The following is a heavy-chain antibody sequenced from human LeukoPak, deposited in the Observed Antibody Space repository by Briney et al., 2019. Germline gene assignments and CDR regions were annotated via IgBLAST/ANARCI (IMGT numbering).Heavy chain of an antibody. V-gene: IGHV3-23*01. J-gene: IGHJ4*02. CDR3: AKITNRDFWSGYYSFDY. D-gene: IGHD3-3*01. CDR1: GFTFSSYA. Sequence: GGSLRLSCAASGFTFSSYAMSWVRQAPGKGLEWVSAISGSGGSTYYADSVKGRFTIPRDNSKNTLYLQMNSLRAEDTAVYYCAKITNRDFWSGYYSFDYWGQGTLVTVSS. CDR2: ISGSGGST.